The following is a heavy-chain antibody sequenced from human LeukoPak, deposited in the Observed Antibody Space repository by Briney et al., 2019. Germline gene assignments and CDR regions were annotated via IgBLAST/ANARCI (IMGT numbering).Heavy chain of an antibody. CDR3: ARGPSSTVTAGYFDY. J-gene: IGHJ4*02. V-gene: IGHV1-2*02. CDR2: INPGSGGT. D-gene: IGHD2-21*02. CDR1: GYTFIGYY. Sequence: GASVKVSCKASGYTFIGYYLHWVRQAPGQGLEWMGWINPGSGGTKYAQKFQGRVTMTRDTSITTAYMELSRLRSDDRAVYYCARGPSSTVTAGYFDYWGQGTLVTASS.